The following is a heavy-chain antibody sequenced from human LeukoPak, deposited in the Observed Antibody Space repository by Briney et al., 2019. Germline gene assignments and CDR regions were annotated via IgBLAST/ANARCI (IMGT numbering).Heavy chain of an antibody. Sequence: ASVKISCKVSGYTFTDYYMHWGPQAPGKRLGWVGLVDPEDGEKIYEEKYQGRVTITADTSTDTAYMELSSLRSEDTAVYYCARGGAMIVVVNEYDYWGQGTLVTVSS. D-gene: IGHD3-22*01. CDR2: VDPEDGEK. CDR3: ARGGAMIVVVNEYDY. V-gene: IGHV1-69-2*01. CDR1: GYTFTDYY. J-gene: IGHJ4*02.